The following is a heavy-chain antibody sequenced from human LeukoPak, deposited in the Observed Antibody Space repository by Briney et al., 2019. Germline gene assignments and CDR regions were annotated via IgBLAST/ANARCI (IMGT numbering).Heavy chain of an antibody. CDR3: AGTYYYDSSGYYHYSL. J-gene: IGHJ4*02. V-gene: IGHV4-59*01. CDR2: IYYSGST. D-gene: IGHD3-22*01. CDR1: GGSISSYY. Sequence: SETLPLTCTVSGGSISSYYWSWLRQPPGKGLEWIGYIYYSGSTNYNPSLTSRVTISVDTSKNQFSLKLSSVTAADTAVYYCAGTYYYDSSGYYHYSLWGQGTLVTVSS.